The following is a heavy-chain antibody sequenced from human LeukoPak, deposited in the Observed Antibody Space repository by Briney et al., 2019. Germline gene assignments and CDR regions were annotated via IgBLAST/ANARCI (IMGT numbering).Heavy chain of an antibody. D-gene: IGHD6-13*01. CDR3: ARVDSSSWYSHGDEYFQH. CDR1: GYTFTSYG. CDR2: ISAYNGNT. J-gene: IGHJ1*01. V-gene: IGHV1-18*01. Sequence: SSVTVSCQASGYTFTSYGIRWLRQPPAQGLEWMGWISAYNGNTNYAQKFQGRVTMTTDTSTSTAYMELRSLRSDDTAVYYCARVDSSSWYSHGDEYFQHWGQGTLVTVSS.